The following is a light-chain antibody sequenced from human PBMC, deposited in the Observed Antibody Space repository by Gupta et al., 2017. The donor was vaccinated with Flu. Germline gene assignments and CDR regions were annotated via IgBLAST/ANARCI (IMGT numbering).Light chain of an antibody. Sequence: SVTISCPGTFSDVGAYNYVSWYQQHPGKAPRLLISDVTQRPSGVPERFSGSKSGNTASLTISGLQAVDEADYYCCSYATTYTWLFGGGTKLTVL. V-gene: IGLV2-11*03. CDR2: DVT. J-gene: IGLJ3*02. CDR3: CSYATTYTWL. CDR1: FSDVGAYNY.